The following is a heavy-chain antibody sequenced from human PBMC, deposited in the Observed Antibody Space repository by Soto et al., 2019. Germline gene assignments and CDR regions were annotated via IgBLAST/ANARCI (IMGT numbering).Heavy chain of an antibody. V-gene: IGHV1-18*01. CDR1: GYTFSRNG. CDR3: VKDRDSNSWPSRDV. J-gene: IGHJ6*02. D-gene: IGHD3-22*01. CDR2: ISPKSGNI. Sequence: ASVKVSCKPSGYTFSRNGISWVRQAPGQGLEWMGWISPKSGNIKYAQKFQGRVIMTTDTSTGTAYMELRSLRSDDTAVYYCVKDRDSNSWPSRDVWGPGTTVTVSS.